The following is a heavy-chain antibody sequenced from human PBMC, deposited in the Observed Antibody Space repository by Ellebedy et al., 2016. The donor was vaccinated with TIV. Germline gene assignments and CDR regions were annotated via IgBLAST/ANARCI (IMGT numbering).Heavy chain of an antibody. Sequence: PGGSLRLSCAASGFTFSGYWMSCVRHAPGKGLEWVANIKQDGSEKYHVDSVKGIFTISRDNSKNTLYLQMNSLRAEDTAVYYCARGFRFCMDVWGQGTTVTVSS. CDR2: IKQDGSEK. CDR3: ARGFRFCMDV. J-gene: IGHJ6*02. CDR1: GFTFSGYW. D-gene: IGHD2/OR15-2a*01. V-gene: IGHV3-7*01.